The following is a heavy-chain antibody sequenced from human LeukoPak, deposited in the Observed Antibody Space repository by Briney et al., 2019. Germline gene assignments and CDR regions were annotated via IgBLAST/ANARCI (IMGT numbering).Heavy chain of an antibody. V-gene: IGHV4-39*01. CDR1: GGSISSTSYY. D-gene: IGHD6-19*01. CDR3: ARHGGYSSGWQIDY. Sequence: PSETLSLTCTVSGGSISSTSYYWGWLRQPPGTGLEWIGSIYYSGNTYYNPSLKSRVTISVDTSKNQFSLKLSSVTAADTAVYYCARHGGYSSGWQIDYWGQGTLVTVSS. CDR2: IYYSGNT. J-gene: IGHJ4*02.